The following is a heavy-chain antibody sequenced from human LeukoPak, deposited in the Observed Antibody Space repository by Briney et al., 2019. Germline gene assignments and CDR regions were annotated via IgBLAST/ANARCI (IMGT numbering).Heavy chain of an antibody. CDR3: ARETSAGRHILRNYYGVDV. V-gene: IGHV4-34*01. CDR2: INHSGST. CDR1: GGSFSGYY. J-gene: IGHJ6*02. D-gene: IGHD6-13*01. Sequence: SETLSLTCAVYGGSFSGYYWSWIRQPPGKGLEWIGEINHSGSTNYNPSLKSRVTISVDTSKNQFSLKLSSVTAADTAVYYCARETSAGRHILRNYYGVDVWGQGTTVSVSS.